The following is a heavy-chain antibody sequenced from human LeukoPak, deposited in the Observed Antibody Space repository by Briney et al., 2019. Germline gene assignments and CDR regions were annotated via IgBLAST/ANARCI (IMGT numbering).Heavy chain of an antibody. D-gene: IGHD3-9*01. J-gene: IGHJ4*02. CDR2: INHSGST. CDR1: GGSISSSSYY. CDR3: ARGLGRYFDWLARADAHFDY. Sequence: KPSETLSLTCTVSGGSISSSSYYWSWIRQPPGKGLEWIGEINHSGSTNYNPSLKSRVTISVDTSKSQFSLKLSSVTAADTAVYYCARGLGRYFDWLARADAHFDYWGQGTLVTVSS. V-gene: IGHV4-39*07.